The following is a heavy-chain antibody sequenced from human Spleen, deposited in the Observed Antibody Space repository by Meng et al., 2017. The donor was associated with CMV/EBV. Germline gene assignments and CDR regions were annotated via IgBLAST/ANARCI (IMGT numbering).Heavy chain of an antibody. CDR3: ARDYVDNYGDHGAFDI. J-gene: IGHJ3*02. CDR1: GYTFTSYG. D-gene: IGHD4-17*01. V-gene: IGHV1-18*01. CDR2: ISAYNGNT. Sequence: ASVKVSCKASGYTFTSYGISWVRHAPGQGLEWMGWISAYNGNTNYAQKLQGRVTMTTDTSTSTAYMELRSLRSDDTAVYYCARDYVDNYGDHGAFDIWGQGTMVTVSS.